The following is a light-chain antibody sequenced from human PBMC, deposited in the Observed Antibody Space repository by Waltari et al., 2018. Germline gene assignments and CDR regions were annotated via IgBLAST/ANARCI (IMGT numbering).Light chain of an antibody. CDR2: DVN. CDR3: SSYTSSTIPV. CDR1: SSDVGGYKY. V-gene: IGLV2-14*03. J-gene: IGLJ1*01. Sequence: QSALTQPASVSGSPGQSITISCTGTSSDVGGYKYVSWYQQHPDKAPKLMLYDVNNRPSGVSNRFSGSKSGNTASLTISSLQAEDEADYYCSSYTSSTIPVFGTWTKVTVL.